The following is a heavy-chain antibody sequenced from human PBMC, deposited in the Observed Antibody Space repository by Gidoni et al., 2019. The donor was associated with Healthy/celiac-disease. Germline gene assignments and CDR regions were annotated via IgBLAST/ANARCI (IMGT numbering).Heavy chain of an antibody. CDR3: VKEDIVVVVAAERALDY. J-gene: IGHJ4*02. V-gene: IGHV3-64D*06. Sequence: EVQLVESGGGFVQPGGSLRLSCSAPAFTFSSYAMHWVRQAPGKGLEYVSAISRNGGSTYYADSVKGRFTISRDNSKNTLYLQMSSLRAEDTAVYYCVKEDIVVVVAAERALDYWGQGTLVTVSS. D-gene: IGHD2-15*01. CDR2: ISRNGGST. CDR1: AFTFSSYA.